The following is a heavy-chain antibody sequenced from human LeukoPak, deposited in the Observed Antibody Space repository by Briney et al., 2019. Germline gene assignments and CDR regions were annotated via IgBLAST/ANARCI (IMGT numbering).Heavy chain of an antibody. D-gene: IGHD2-2*01. J-gene: IGHJ4*02. CDR1: GYTFTGYY. CDR3: ARDVGEYCSSTNCYASHY. Sequence: ASVKVSCKASGYTFTGYYIHWVRQAPGQGLEWMGWINPHSGGTNYAQKFQGGVTMTRDASITTAYMELSSLRSDDTAVYYCARDVGEYCSSTNCYASHYWGQGTLVTVSS. V-gene: IGHV1-2*02. CDR2: INPHSGGT.